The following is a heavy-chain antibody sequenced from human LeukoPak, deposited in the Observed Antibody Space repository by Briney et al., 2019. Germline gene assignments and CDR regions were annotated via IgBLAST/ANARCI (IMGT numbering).Heavy chain of an antibody. CDR3: AREGYCSSTSCSLDY. V-gene: IGHV3-48*03. Sequence: GGSLRLSCAASGFTFSSYEMSWVRQAPGKGLEWVSYISSSGSTIYYADSVKGRFTISRDNAKNSLYLQMNSLRAEDTAVYYCAREGYCSSTSCSLDYWGQGTLVTVSS. CDR2: ISSSGSTI. J-gene: IGHJ4*02. D-gene: IGHD2-2*01. CDR1: GFTFSSYE.